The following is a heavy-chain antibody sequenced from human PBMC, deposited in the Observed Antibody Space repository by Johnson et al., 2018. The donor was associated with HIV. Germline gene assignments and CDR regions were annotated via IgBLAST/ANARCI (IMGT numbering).Heavy chain of an antibody. D-gene: IGHD3-10*01. Sequence: VQLVESGGGLVQPGGSLRLSCAASGFTVSSNYMSWVRKAPGKGLEWVGRIRNKANSYATAYAASVKGRFTISRDNSRNMIYLQMNSLRAEDTAVYYCARDDRELVTRGAFDIWGQGTAVTVSS. CDR3: ARDDRELVTRGAFDI. CDR2: IRNKANSYAT. J-gene: IGHJ3*02. V-gene: IGHV3-72*01. CDR1: GFTVSSNY.